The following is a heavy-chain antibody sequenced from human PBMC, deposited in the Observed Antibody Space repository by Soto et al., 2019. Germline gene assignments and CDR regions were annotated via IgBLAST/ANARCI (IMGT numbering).Heavy chain of an antibody. CDR2: VSGTSTTR. J-gene: IGHJ3*02. CDR3: VRDSLCAFDI. D-gene: IGHD2-2*01. V-gene: IGHV3-48*02. CDR1: GFTFTFYS. Sequence: GGSLRLSCAASGFTFTFYSMNWVRQAPGKGLEWVSYVSGTSTTRTYTDSVKGRFTISRDNAKNSVYLQMNSLRDEDTAVYFCVRDSLCAFDIWGQGTMVTV.